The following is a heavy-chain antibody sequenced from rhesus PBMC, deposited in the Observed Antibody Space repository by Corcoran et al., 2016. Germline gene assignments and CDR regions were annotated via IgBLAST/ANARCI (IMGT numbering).Heavy chain of an antibody. V-gene: IGHV4-122*02. D-gene: IGHD5-12*01. CDR3: TRASTYTYSSDY. J-gene: IGHJ4*01. CDR1: GGSISSDSYS. Sequence: QVPLQESGPGLVQPSETLSLTCAVSGGSISSDSYSWSFIRQPPGKGLEWIGYITSSGSTSYSPSLKGRVSISTDTSKNQFSLKLSSVTAADTAVYYCTRASTYTYSSDYWGQGVLVTVST. CDR2: ITSSGST.